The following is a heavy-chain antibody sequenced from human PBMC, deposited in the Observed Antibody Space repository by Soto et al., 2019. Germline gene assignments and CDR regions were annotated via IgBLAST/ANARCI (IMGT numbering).Heavy chain of an antibody. CDR1: GGSFSGYY. CDR2: INHSGST. CDR3: ARDYYGWFDP. V-gene: IGHV4-34*01. J-gene: IGHJ5*02. D-gene: IGHD3-10*01. Sequence: SETLSLTCAVYGGSFSGYYWSWIRQPPGKGLEWIGEINHSGSTNYNPSLKSRVTISVDTSKNQFSLKLSSVTAADTAVYYCARDYYGWFDPWGQGTLVTVSS.